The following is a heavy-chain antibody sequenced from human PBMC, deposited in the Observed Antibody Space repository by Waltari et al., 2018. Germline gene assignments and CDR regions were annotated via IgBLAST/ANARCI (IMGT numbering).Heavy chain of an antibody. D-gene: IGHD1-26*01. V-gene: IGHV3-30*01. CDR2: ISYDGSNK. CDR1: GFTFSSYA. J-gene: IGHJ4*02. Sequence: QVQLVESGGGVVQPGRSLRLSCAASGFTFSSYAMHWVRLAPGKGLEWVAVISYDGSNKYYADSVKGRFTISRDNSKNTLYLQMNSLRAEDTAVYYCARERTPIVGATSAYWGQGTLVTVSS. CDR3: ARERTPIVGATSAY.